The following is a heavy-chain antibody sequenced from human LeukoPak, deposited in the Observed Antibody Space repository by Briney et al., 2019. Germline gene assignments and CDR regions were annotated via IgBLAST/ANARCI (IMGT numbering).Heavy chain of an antibody. V-gene: IGHV3-23*01. J-gene: IGHJ4*02. CDR3: AGRVTGYSSGYVY. D-gene: IGHD5-18*01. CDR1: GFAFSNYA. CDR2: FSGSGGNP. Sequence: GGSLRLSCAASGFAFSNYAMSWVRQAPGKGLEWVSTFSGSGGNPDYADSVKGRFTISRDNSENIVYLQMNNLRAEDTAVYYCAGRVTGYSSGYVYWGQGTLVTVSS.